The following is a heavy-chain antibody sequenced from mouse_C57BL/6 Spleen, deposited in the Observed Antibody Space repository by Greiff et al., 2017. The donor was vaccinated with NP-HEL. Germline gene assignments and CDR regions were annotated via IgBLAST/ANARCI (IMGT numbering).Heavy chain of an antibody. CDR3: ARPYYSNSEAMDY. CDR1: GYTFTSYT. J-gene: IGHJ4*01. Sequence: VQLQQSGAELARPGASVKMSCKASGYTFTSYTMHWVKQRPGQGLEWIGYINPSSGYTKYNQKFKDKATLTADKSSSTAYMQLSSLTSEDSAVYYCARPYYSNSEAMDYGGQGASVTVSS. V-gene: IGHV1-4*01. D-gene: IGHD2-5*01. CDR2: INPSSGYT.